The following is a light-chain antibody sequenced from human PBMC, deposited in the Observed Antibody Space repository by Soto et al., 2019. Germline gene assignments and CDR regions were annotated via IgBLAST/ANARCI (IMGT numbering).Light chain of an antibody. V-gene: IGKV3-15*01. J-gene: IGKJ1*01. CDR1: QSVSSN. CDR3: QQYNNWPPWT. Sequence: EILMTQSPVTLSVSPGERATLSCRASQSVSSNLAWYQQKPGQAPSLLIYGAFTRATGIPARFSGSGSGTDFTLTVSSLQPEDFAVYYCQQYNNWPPWTFGQGTKVDTK. CDR2: GAF.